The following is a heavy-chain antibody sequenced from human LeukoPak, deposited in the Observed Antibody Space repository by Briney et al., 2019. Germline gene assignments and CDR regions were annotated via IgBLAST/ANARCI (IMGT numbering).Heavy chain of an antibody. V-gene: IGHV1-69*01. J-gene: IGHJ4*02. CDR1: GGTFSSYA. CDR2: IIPIFGTA. CDR3: ARGYPGIAVAGSGTFDY. D-gene: IGHD6-19*01. Sequence: ASVKVSCKASGGTFSSYAISWVRQAPGQGLEWMGGIIPIFGTANYTQKFQGRVTITADESTSTAYVELSSLRSEDTAVYYCARGYPGIAVAGSGTFDYWGQGTLVTVSS.